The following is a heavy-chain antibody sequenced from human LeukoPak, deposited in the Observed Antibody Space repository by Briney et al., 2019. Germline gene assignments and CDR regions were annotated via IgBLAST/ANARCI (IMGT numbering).Heavy chain of an antibody. V-gene: IGHV3-23*01. Sequence: GGSLRLSCAASGFTFSNYAMNWVRQAPGQGLEWVSGISGSGGSTNYADSVKSRFTISRDNSKNTLYLQMNSLRAEDTAVYYCAKDRGGYENSYYLDSWGQGTLVTVSS. CDR2: ISGSGGST. CDR1: GFTFSNYA. D-gene: IGHD5-12*01. J-gene: IGHJ4*02. CDR3: AKDRGGYENSYYLDS.